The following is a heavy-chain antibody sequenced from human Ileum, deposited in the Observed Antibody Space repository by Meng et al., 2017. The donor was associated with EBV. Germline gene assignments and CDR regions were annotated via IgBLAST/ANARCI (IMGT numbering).Heavy chain of an antibody. CDR1: GASIRGSRYS. J-gene: IGHJ4*02. CDR3: ARGDILTGYWYYFDY. D-gene: IGHD3-9*01. CDR2: TYYSGGT. V-gene: IGHV4-39*07. Sequence: HLLLQEPGPGLVKPSETLSLSCNGSGASIRGSRYSWGWIRQPPGKGLEWIGSTYYSGGTNYNPSFKCRVTISVDTSKNQFSLNLSSVTAADTAVYYCARGDILTGYWYYFDYWGQGILVTVSS.